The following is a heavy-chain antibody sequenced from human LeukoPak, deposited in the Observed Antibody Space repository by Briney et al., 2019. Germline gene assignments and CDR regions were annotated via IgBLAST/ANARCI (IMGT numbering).Heavy chain of an antibody. CDR2: ISYDGGSK. V-gene: IGHV3-30*18. CDR3: EKWLSGLGWLQDNDAFDI. Sequence: PGGSLRLSCAASGFTISSHGMHWVRRAPGKGLEWVAVISYDGGSKYYADSVKGRFTISRDNSKNTLYLQMNSLRAEDTAVYYLEKWLSGLGWLQDNDAFDIWVQGTMVTVSS. D-gene: IGHD5-18*01. CDR1: GFTISSHG. J-gene: IGHJ3*02.